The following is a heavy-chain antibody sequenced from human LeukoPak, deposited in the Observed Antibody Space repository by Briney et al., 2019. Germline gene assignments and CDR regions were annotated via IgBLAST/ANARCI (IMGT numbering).Heavy chain of an antibody. CDR1: GYTFTTCA. J-gene: IGHJ3*02. V-gene: IGHV1-3*01. Sequence: ASVKVSCKTSGYTFTTCAVHWVRQAPGQRLEWMGWIHADSGNTKYSQKLQGRVAIARDTSASTIYMELTSMRIEDTAVYFCTIGLAGDWDAFDIWGLGTMVTVSS. CDR3: TIGLAGDWDAFDI. D-gene: IGHD6-19*01. CDR2: IHADSGNT.